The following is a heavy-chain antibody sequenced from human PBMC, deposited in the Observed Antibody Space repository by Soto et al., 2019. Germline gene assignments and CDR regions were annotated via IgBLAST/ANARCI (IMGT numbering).Heavy chain of an antibody. J-gene: IGHJ6*03. V-gene: IGHV4-39*01. CDR3: AVPYVGQRTTLRGYYYYYMDV. CDR1: GGSISSSSYY. CDR2: IYYSGST. Sequence: SETLSLTCTVSGGSISSSSYYWGWIRQPPGKGLEWIGSIYYSGSTYYNPSLKSRVTISVETSKNQLSLKLSSVTAADTAVYYCAVPYVGQRTTLRGYYYYYMDVWGKGTTVTVSS. D-gene: IGHD4-4*01.